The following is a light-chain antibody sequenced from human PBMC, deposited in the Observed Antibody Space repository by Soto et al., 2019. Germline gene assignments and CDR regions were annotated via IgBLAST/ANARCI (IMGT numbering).Light chain of an antibody. CDR3: QQSYSTWT. J-gene: IGKJ1*01. CDR2: GAS. V-gene: IGKV1-39*01. Sequence: DIQMTQSPSSLSASVGDRVTITCRASQSIINYLNWYQQKPGKAPNLLIYGASTLQSGVPSRFSGSGSGTYFTLTISSLQPEDFATYFCQQSYSTWTFGQGTKVEVK. CDR1: QSIINY.